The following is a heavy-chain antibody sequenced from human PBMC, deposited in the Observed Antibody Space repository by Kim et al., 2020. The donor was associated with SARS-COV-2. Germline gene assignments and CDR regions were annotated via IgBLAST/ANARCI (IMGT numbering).Heavy chain of an antibody. CDR3: ARDRRTTIFGEVIGDYYGMDV. CDR1: GYTFTSYA. D-gene: IGHD3-3*01. J-gene: IGHJ6*02. CDR2: INTNTGNP. Sequence: ASVKVSCKASGYTFTSYAMNWVRQAPGQGLEWMGWINTNTGNPTYAQGFTGRFVFSLDTSVSTAYLQISSLKAEDTAVYYCARDRRTTIFGEVIGDYYGMDVWGQGTTVTVSS. V-gene: IGHV7-4-1*02.